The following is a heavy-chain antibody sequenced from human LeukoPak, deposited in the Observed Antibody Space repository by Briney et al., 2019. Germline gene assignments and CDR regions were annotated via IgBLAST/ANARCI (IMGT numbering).Heavy chain of an antibody. D-gene: IGHD2-21*02. V-gene: IGHV1-8*02. Sequence: ASVKVSCKASGYTFTSYDINWVRQATGQGLEWMGWMNPNSGNTGYAQKFQGRVTMTRDMSTSTVYMELSSLRSEDTAVYYCAREIRHAAYCGGDCPGGTNAFDIWGQGTMVTVSS. J-gene: IGHJ3*02. CDR1: GYTFTSYD. CDR3: AREIRHAAYCGGDCPGGTNAFDI. CDR2: MNPNSGNT.